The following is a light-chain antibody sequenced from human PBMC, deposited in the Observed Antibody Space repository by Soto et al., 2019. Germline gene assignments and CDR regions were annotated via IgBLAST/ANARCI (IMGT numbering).Light chain of an antibody. V-gene: IGLV2-14*03. CDR2: DVT. Sequence: QSALTQPASVSGSPGQSITISCTGISNDVGDYTYVSWYQHHPGKAPKLLIYDVTHRPSGISNRFSGSKSGNTASLTISGLQAEDEADYYCSSYTTSGVLVVFGGGTKLTVL. J-gene: IGLJ3*02. CDR1: SNDVGDYTY. CDR3: SSYTTSGVLVV.